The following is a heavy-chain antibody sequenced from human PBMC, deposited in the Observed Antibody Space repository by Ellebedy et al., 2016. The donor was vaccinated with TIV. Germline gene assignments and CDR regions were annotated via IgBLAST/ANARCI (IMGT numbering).Heavy chain of an antibody. Sequence: SETLSLTXTVSGGSISSYYWSWIRQPPGKGLEWIGYIYYSGSTNYNPSLKSRVTISVDTSKNQFSLKLSSVTAADTAVYYCASSSGSYSTYVAGYWGQGTLVTVSS. CDR3: ASSSGSYSTYVAGY. CDR1: GGSISSYY. J-gene: IGHJ4*02. V-gene: IGHV4-59*08. D-gene: IGHD1-26*01. CDR2: IYYSGST.